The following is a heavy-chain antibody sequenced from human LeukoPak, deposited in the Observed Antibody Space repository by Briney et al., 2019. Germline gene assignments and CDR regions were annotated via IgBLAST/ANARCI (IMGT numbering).Heavy chain of an antibody. V-gene: IGHV3-48*01. CDR2: ISSSSSTI. Sequence: GGSLRLSCAASGFTFSSYSMNWVRQAPGKGLEWVSFISSSSSTIYYADSVKGRFTISRDNAKNSLYLQMNSLRAEDTAVYYCARDLGDYGGWSAFDIWGQGTMVTVSA. J-gene: IGHJ3*02. D-gene: IGHD4-23*01. CDR1: GFTFSSYS. CDR3: ARDLGDYGGWSAFDI.